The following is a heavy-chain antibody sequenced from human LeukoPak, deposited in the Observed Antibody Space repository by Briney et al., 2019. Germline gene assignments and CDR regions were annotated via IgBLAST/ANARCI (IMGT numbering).Heavy chain of an antibody. J-gene: IGHJ1*01. D-gene: IGHD6-19*01. CDR2: VSGGDSRT. Sequence: GGSLRLSCAASGFIFNNYAISWVRQAPGKGPDWVSAVSGGDSRTFYADSVKGRFTIFTDNSKNTLYLQMNSLRDEDTAVYYCAKEEAVAGVPYCQHWGQGTLVTVSS. CDR3: AKEEAVAGVPYCQH. CDR1: GFIFNNYA. V-gene: IGHV3-23*01.